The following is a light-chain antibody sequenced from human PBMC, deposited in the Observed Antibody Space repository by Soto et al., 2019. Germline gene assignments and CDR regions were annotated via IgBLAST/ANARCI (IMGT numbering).Light chain of an antibody. CDR3: QQYNNWPRT. J-gene: IGKJ1*01. CDR1: QTVNSN. V-gene: IGKV3-15*01. Sequence: EIVMTQSPATLSVSPGERATLSCRASQTVNSNLAWYQQKPGQAPRLLIYGASTRDTGIPARFSGSGSGTEFTLTISSLQSEDFAVYYCQQYNNWPRTFGQGTKVDIK. CDR2: GAS.